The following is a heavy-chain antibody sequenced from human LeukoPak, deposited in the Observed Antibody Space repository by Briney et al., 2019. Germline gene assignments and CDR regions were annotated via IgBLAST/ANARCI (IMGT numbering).Heavy chain of an antibody. V-gene: IGHV3-21*01. CDR1: GFTFSSYG. CDR3: ARAHYYDSSGYYYDVT. J-gene: IGHJ5*02. CDR2: ISSSSSYI. Sequence: GGSLILSCTASGFTFSSYGMNWVRQAPGKGLEWVSSISSSSSYIYYADSVKGRFTISRDNAKNSLYLQMNSLRAEDTAVYYCARAHYYDSSGYYYDVTWGQGTLVTASS. D-gene: IGHD3-22*01.